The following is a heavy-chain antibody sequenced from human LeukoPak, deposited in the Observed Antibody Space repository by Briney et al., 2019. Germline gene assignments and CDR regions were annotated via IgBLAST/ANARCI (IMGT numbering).Heavy chain of an antibody. CDR1: GFTVSSNY. CDR2: IYSGGST. J-gene: IGHJ4*02. D-gene: IGHD3-10*01. Sequence: GGSLRLSCAASGFTVSSNYMSWVRQAPGKGLEWVSVIYSGGSTYNADSVKGRFTISRDNSKNTLYLQMNSLGAEDTAVYYCARWATVRYGSGSHIDYWGQGTLVTVSS. CDR3: ARWATVRYGSGSHIDY. V-gene: IGHV3-53*01.